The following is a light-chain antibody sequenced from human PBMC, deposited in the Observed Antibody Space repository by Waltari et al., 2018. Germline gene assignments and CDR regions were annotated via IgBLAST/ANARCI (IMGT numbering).Light chain of an antibody. V-gene: IGKV1-8*01. CDR1: QGISSY. CDR2: AAS. Sequence: AIRITQSPSSLSASTGDRVTINCRASQGISSYLAWYQQKPGKAPKLLIYAASTLQSGVPSRFSGSGSGTDFTLTISCLQSEDFATYYCQQYYSYPTFGQGTKVEIK. J-gene: IGKJ1*01. CDR3: QQYYSYPT.